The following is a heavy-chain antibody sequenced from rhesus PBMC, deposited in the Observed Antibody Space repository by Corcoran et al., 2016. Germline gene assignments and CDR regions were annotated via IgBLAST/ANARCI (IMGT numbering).Heavy chain of an antibody. CDR3: ARGPIVVIKYGLDS. CDR1: GASIISYC. V-gene: IGHV4-80*01. J-gene: IGHJ6*01. D-gene: IGHD3-28*01. CDR2: INGNSGST. Sequence: QVQLQESGPGLVKPSETLSLTCAVSGASIISYCWSWIRQPPGTGLEWIGEINGNSGSTYYNPSLKSRVTISKDASKNQFSLKLSSVTAADTAVYYCARGPIVVIKYGLDSWGQGVVVTVSS.